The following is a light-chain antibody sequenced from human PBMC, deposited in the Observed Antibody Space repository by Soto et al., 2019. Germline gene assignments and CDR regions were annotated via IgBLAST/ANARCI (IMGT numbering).Light chain of an antibody. CDR3: QPYNNCPAWT. J-gene: IGKJ1*01. Sequence: EIVMTQSPATLSVSPGERATLSCRASQSVSSNLAWYQQKPGQAPRLLIYGASTRATGIPARFSGSGSGTEFTLTISSLQSEDFAVYYCQPYNNCPAWTFDQGTKVEIK. CDR1: QSVSSN. CDR2: GAS. V-gene: IGKV3-15*01.